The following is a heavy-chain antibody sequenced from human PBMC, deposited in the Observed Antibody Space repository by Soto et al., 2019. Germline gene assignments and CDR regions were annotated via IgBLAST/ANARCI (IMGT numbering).Heavy chain of an antibody. J-gene: IGHJ3*02. D-gene: IGHD5-12*01. CDR1: SDTFTSYY. CDR2: INPSGGST. V-gene: IGHV1-46*01. CDR3: ARDHKVDGYNPGDAFDI. Sequence: ASVKVSCKAPSDTFTSYYIHWVRQAPGHGLEWMGIINPSGGSTSYAQKFQGRVTMTRDTSTSTVYMELSSLRSEDTAVYYCARDHKVDGYNPGDAFDIWGQGTMVTVSS.